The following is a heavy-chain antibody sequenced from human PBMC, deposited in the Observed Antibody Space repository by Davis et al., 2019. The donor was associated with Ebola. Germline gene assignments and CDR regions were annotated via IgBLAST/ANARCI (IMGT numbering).Heavy chain of an antibody. V-gene: IGHV1-46*01. CDR2: IDPGDRT. J-gene: IGHJ4*02. CDR1: GYSFTNYY. CDR3: AILVGVGVLDNTPFDY. Sequence: AASVKVSCKASGYSFTNYYMHWVRQAPGQGLEWMAIIDPGDRTTYAEKFQDRVTVTRDTSTSTIYMELSRLRSEDTAVYYCAILVGVGVLDNTPFDYWGQGTPVTVSS. D-gene: IGHD1-26*01.